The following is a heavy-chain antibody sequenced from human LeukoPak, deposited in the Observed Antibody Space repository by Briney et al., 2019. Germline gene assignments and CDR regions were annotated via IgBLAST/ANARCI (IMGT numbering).Heavy chain of an antibody. Sequence: LRLSCLPSAFPVVNYAMGSVRQAPGNWRGWVSSLSADGHNTYYADSVKGRFTMSRDNSGSTLYLQMSRLRAKSTAVYYCAKQDNVVVPATLFFKTEFDFWGQGTLVTVSS. CDR3: AKQDNVVVPATLFFKTEFDF. D-gene: IGHD2-2*01. J-gene: IGHJ4*02. CDR1: AFPVVNYA. V-gene: IGHV3-23*01. CDR2: LSADGHNT.